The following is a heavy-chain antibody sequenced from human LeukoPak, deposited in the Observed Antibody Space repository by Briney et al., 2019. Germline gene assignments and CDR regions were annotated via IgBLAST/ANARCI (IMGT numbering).Heavy chain of an antibody. D-gene: IGHD3-22*01. Sequence: GGSLRLSCAASGFTFSSYAMSWVRQAPAKGLEWVSAISGSGCSTYYADSVKGRFTISRDNSKNTLYMQMNSLRADDTAVYSCAKELTYYYDSSGYYRPRNDAFDIWGQGTMVTVSS. J-gene: IGHJ3*02. CDR3: AKELTYYYDSSGYYRPRNDAFDI. V-gene: IGHV3-23*01. CDR2: ISGSGCST. CDR1: GFTFSSYA.